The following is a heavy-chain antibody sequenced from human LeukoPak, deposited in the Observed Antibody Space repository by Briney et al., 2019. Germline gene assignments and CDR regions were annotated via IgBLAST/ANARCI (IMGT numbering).Heavy chain of an antibody. CDR2: IYYSGST. Sequence: TLSLTCTVSGGSISSGGYYWSWIRQHPGKGLEWIGYIYYSGSTYYNPSLKSRVTISVDTSKNQFSLKLSSVTAADTAVYYCARGGSYNWNDAFDIWGQGTMVTVSS. CDR1: GGSISSGGYY. J-gene: IGHJ3*02. CDR3: ARGGSYNWNDAFDI. D-gene: IGHD1-20*01. V-gene: IGHV4-31*03.